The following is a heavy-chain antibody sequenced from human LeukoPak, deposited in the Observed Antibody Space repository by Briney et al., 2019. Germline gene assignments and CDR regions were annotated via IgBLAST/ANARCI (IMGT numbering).Heavy chain of an antibody. CDR1: GFTFSGSA. V-gene: IGHV3-73*01. J-gene: IGHJ6*03. Sequence: GGSLKLSCAASGFTFSGSAMHWVRRASGKGLEWVGRIRSKANSYATAYAASVKGRFTISRDDSKNTAYLQMNSLKTEDTAVYYCTRERDIWFGELSPLYYYYMDVWGKGTTVTVSS. CDR2: IRSKANSYAT. CDR3: TRERDIWFGELSPLYYYYMDV. D-gene: IGHD3-10*01.